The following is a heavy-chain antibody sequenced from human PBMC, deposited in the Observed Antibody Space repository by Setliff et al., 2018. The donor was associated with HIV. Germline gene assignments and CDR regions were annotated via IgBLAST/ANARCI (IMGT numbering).Heavy chain of an antibody. J-gene: IGHJ4*02. CDR2: LHYNGNT. CDR1: GGSISSYY. D-gene: IGHD5-18*01. CDR3: ARDSGGYNYGFAVGSFDY. V-gene: IGHV4-59*01. Sequence: SETLSLTCTVSGGSISSYYWTWIRQPPGKGLEWIGYLHYNGNTNSNSSLKSRLTMSVDTSRNHFSLKLNSVTTADTAMYYCARDSGGYNYGFAVGSFDYWGQGALVTVSS.